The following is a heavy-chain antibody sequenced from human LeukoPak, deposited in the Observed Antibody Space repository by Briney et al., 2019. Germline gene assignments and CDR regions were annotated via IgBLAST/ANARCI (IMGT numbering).Heavy chain of an antibody. J-gene: IGHJ5*02. V-gene: IGHV4-34*01. Sequence: PSETLSLTCAVYGGSFSGYYWSWIRQPPGKGLKWIGEINHSGSTNYNPSLKSRVTISVDTSKNQFSLKLSSVTAADTAVYYCTCSGGYTPAARRNNWFDPWGQGTLVTVPS. CDR2: INHSGST. D-gene: IGHD2-15*01. CDR1: GGSFSGYY. CDR3: TCSGGYTPAARRNNWFDP.